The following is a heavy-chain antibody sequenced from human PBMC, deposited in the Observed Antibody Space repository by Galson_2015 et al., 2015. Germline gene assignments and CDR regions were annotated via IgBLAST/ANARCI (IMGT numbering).Heavy chain of an antibody. V-gene: IGHV3-30*03. CDR3: ARPSNPGSPPFYGMDV. Sequence: SLRLSCAASGFTFSSYGMHWVRQAPGKGLEWVAVISYDGSNKYYADSVKGRFTISRDNSKNTLYLQMNSLRAEDTAVYYCARPSNPGSPPFYGMDVWGQGTTVTVSS. CDR1: GFTFSSYG. J-gene: IGHJ6*02. D-gene: IGHD3-10*01. CDR2: ISYDGSNK.